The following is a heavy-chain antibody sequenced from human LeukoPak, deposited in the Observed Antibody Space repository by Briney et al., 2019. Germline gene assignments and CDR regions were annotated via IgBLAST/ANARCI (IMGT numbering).Heavy chain of an antibody. CDR3: ARSSYCSGGSCVGAFDY. D-gene: IGHD2-15*01. V-gene: IGHV4-30-2*01. Sequence: SETLSLTCTVSGGPISSGGHYWSWIRQPPGKGLEWIGYVYQSGITYCNPSLKSRVTISVDRSKNQFSLALSSVTAADTAVYYCARSSYCSGGSCVGAFDYWGQETLVTVSS. J-gene: IGHJ4*02. CDR1: GGPISSGGHY. CDR2: VYQSGIT.